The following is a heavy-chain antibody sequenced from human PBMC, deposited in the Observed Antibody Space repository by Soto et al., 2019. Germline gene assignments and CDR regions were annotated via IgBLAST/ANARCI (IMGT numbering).Heavy chain of an antibody. D-gene: IGHD3-3*02. Sequence: SETLSLTCNVSGRSMISYYWSWIRHPAGKGLEWIGRIYTGGNTNYNPSLKSRVTMSVDTSKSQFSLSLTSVTAADTAVYYCAREGDDRHFFFDSWGQGTLVTVSS. CDR2: IYTGGNT. J-gene: IGHJ4*02. V-gene: IGHV4-4*07. CDR1: GRSMISYY. CDR3: AREGDDRHFFFDS.